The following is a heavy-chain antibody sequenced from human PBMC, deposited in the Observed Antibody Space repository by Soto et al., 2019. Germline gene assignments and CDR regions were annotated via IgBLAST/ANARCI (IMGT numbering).Heavy chain of an antibody. D-gene: IGHD4-17*01. CDR1: SVSITSGAYY. Sequence: SCTLSSVSITSGAYYRTWVRKQPGKGLEWLGYLYYNGNTYFSQSLKSRLTTSIDTSKNQFSLKLSSVTAADTAMYYCARARLRAVCAFDFWGQGTMVT. J-gene: IGHJ3*01. CDR3: ARARLRAVCAFDF. V-gene: IGHV4-31*02. CDR2: LYYNGNT.